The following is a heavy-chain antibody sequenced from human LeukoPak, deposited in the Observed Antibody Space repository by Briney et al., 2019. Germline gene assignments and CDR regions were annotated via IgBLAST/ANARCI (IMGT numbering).Heavy chain of an antibody. Sequence: GESLKISCKGSGYSFTNYWIGWVRQMPGKGLEWMGIITPGDSDTRYSPSFQGQVTISADKSTSTAYLQWSSLKASDIAMYYCARRASGYSYGYYFDYWGQGTLVTVSS. J-gene: IGHJ4*02. CDR2: ITPGDSDT. V-gene: IGHV5-51*01. CDR1: GYSFTNYW. CDR3: ARRASGYSYGYYFDY. D-gene: IGHD5-18*01.